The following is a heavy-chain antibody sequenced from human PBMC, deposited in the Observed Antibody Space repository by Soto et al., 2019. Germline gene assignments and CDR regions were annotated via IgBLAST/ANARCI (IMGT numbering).Heavy chain of an antibody. CDR1: GFTFTSFA. J-gene: IGHJ4*02. Sequence: EVQLLESGGDLVQPGGSLRLSCATSGFTFTSFALSWVRQAPGKGLEWVSVIGGLAGRTYYADYVKGRFTISRDNSKNTLYLQMNSLRVEDMAVYYCVKAPLQPLVYYFDQWGQGTLVTVSS. CDR3: VKAPLQPLVYYFDQ. CDR2: IGGLAGRT. V-gene: IGHV3-23*01. D-gene: IGHD6-13*01.